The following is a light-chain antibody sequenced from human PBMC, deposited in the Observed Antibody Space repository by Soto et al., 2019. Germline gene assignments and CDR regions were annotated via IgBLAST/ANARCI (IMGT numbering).Light chain of an antibody. J-gene: IGKJ1*01. CDR2: AAS. CDR3: QRLIGYPLT. V-gene: IGKV1-9*01. Sequence: QLTQSPSSLSASVGDRVTITCRASQGISSYLAWYQQKPGKAPKLLIYAASTLPRRVPSRLSGSGSETDFTLTISSLQPEDFATDYCQRLIGYPLTFGQGTKVDIK. CDR1: QGISSY.